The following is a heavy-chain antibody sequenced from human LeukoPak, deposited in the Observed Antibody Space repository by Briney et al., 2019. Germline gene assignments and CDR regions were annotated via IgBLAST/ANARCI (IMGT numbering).Heavy chain of an antibody. Sequence: RGESLKISCVASGYNFTFYWIGWVRQMPGKGLEWMGIIYPGDSDTRYSPSFQGQVTISADKSINTAYLQWSSLKASDTAIYYCARRELYSGYDAYYGVDVWGQGTTVIVS. CDR2: IYPGDSDT. V-gene: IGHV5-51*01. J-gene: IGHJ6*02. CDR1: GYNFTFYW. CDR3: ARRELYSGYDAYYGVDV. D-gene: IGHD5-12*01.